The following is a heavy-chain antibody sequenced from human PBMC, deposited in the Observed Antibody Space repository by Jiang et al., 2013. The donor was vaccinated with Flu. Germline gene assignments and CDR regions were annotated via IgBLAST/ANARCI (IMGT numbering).Heavy chain of an antibody. Sequence: GPGLVKPSETLSLTCNVSGDSIRSYYWSWIRQPAGKGLEWIGRIYTSGRTEYNPSLKSRVTMSLDTSKNQFSLNLSSVTAADAAVYYCARDKFATRNGMDVWGQGTTVTVSS. V-gene: IGHV4-4*07. J-gene: IGHJ6*02. CDR3: ARDKFATRNGMDV. CDR2: IYTSGRT. D-gene: IGHD6-6*01. CDR1: GDSIRSYY.